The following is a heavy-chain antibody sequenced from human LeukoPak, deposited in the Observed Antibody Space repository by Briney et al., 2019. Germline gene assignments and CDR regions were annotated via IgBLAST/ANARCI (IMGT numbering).Heavy chain of an antibody. CDR3: AREVPKWRDGYNCWFDP. D-gene: IGHD5-24*01. CDR1: GGSISSSSYY. CDR2: IYYSGST. J-gene: IGHJ5*02. Sequence: SETLSLTCTVSGGSISSSSYYWGWIRQPPGKGLEWIGSIYYSGSTYYNPSLKSRVTISVDTSKNQFSLKLSSVTAADTAVYYCAREVPKWRDGYNCWFDPWGQGTLVTVSS. V-gene: IGHV4-39*02.